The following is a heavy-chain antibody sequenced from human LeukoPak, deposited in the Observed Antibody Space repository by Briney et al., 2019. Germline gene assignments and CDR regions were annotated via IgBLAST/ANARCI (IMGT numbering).Heavy chain of an antibody. V-gene: IGHV3-66*01. CDR1: GFXVSSDY. CDR2: VYSGGNT. Sequence: PGGSLRLCCTASGFXVSSDYISWVRQAPGKGLEWDAVVYSGGNTYYADSVKGRFTISRDNFKNTLYLQMNSLRAEDTAVYYCAREPPGGGFDYWGQGTLVTVSP. J-gene: IGHJ4*02. D-gene: IGHD3-16*01. CDR3: AREPPGGGFDY.